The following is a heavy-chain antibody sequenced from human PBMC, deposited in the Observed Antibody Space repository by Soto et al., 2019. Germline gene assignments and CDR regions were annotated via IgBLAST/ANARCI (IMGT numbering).Heavy chain of an antibody. CDR2: ISGSGGST. CDR1: GFTFSSYA. D-gene: IGHD6-13*01. V-gene: IGHV3-23*01. J-gene: IGHJ4*02. Sequence: GGSLRLSCAASGFTFSSYAMSWVRQAPGKGLEWVSAISGSGGSTYYADSVKGRFTISRDNSKNTLYLQMNSLRAEDTAVYYCAKYSSSSLSPYYFDYWGQGTLVTVSS. CDR3: AKYSSSSLSPYYFDY.